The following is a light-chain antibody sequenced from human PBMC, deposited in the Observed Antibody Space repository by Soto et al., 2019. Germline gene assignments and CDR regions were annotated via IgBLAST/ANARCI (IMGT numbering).Light chain of an antibody. Sequence: DIHLTQSPSSLSASVGDRVTITCRASQSINNYLIWYQQRPGKAPSLLIYAASTLHSGVPSRFSGSGSGADFTLTIGSLQREDFATYYCQQSFTTPPTFGQGTRVEIK. CDR2: AAS. CDR3: QQSFTTPPT. CDR1: QSINNY. J-gene: IGKJ1*01. V-gene: IGKV1-39*01.